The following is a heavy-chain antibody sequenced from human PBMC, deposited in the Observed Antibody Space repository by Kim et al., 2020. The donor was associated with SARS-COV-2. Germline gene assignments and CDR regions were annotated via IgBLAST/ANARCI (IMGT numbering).Heavy chain of an antibody. Sequence: LSLTCAASGFTFSSYWMSWVRQAPGKGLEWVANIKQDGSEKYYVDSVKGRFTISRDNAKNSLYLQMNSLRAEDTAVYYCARDGRGYCSGGSCYSIFDYYYYGMDVWGQGTTVTVSS. V-gene: IGHV3-7*03. J-gene: IGHJ6*02. CDR1: GFTFSSYW. CDR2: IKQDGSEK. CDR3: ARDGRGYCSGGSCYSIFDYYYYGMDV. D-gene: IGHD2-15*01.